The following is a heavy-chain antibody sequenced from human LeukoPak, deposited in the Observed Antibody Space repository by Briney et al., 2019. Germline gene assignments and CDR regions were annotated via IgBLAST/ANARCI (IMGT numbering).Heavy chain of an antibody. CDR2: ISSSSSYI. J-gene: IGHJ4*02. Sequence: GGSLRLSCAASGFTFSSYSMNWVRQAPGKGLEWVSSISSSSSYIYYADSVKGRFTISRDNAKNSLYLQMNSLRAEDTAVYYCARDGTDVVVTAFSYWGQRTLVTVSS. V-gene: IGHV3-21*01. CDR1: GFTFSSYS. CDR3: ARDGTDVVVTAFSY. D-gene: IGHD2-21*02.